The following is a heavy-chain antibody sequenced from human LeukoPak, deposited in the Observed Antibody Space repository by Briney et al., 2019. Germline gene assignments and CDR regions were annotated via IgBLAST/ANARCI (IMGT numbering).Heavy chain of an antibody. CDR3: AKDFYGDYSNYYGMDV. V-gene: IGHV3-9*01. Sequence: PGGSLRLPCAASGFTFDDYAMHWVRQAPGKGLEWVSGISWNSGSIGYADSVKGRFTISRDNAKNSLYLQMNSLRAEDTALYYCAKDFYGDYSNYYGMDVWGQGTTVTVSS. CDR1: GFTFDDYA. CDR2: ISWNSGSI. J-gene: IGHJ6*02. D-gene: IGHD4-17*01.